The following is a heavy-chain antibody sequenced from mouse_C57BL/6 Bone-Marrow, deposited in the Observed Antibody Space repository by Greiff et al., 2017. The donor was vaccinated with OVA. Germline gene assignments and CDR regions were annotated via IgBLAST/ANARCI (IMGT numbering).Heavy chain of an antibody. Sequence: EVQLQESGGGLVKPGGSLKLSCAASGFTFSSYAMSWVRQTPEKRLEWVATISDGGSYTYYPDNVKGRFIISRDNAKNNLYLQMSHLKSEDTATYYCAGDALYYGSSYDAFDDWGTGTPVTVSS. D-gene: IGHD1-1*01. V-gene: IGHV5-4*01. CDR3: AGDALYYGSSYDAFDD. J-gene: IGHJ1*03. CDR2: ISDGGSYT. CDR1: GFTFSSYA.